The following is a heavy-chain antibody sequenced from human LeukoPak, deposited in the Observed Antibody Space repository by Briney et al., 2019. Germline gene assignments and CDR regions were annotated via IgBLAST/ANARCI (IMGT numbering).Heavy chain of an antibody. CDR2: IKQDGSEK. Sequence: GGSLRLSCAASGFTFSSYWMSWVRQAPGKGLEWVANIKQDGSEKYYVDSVKGRFTISRDNAKNSLYLQMNSLRAEDTAVYYCARENVDTAMVMELNYWGQGTLVTVSS. J-gene: IGHJ4*02. V-gene: IGHV3-7*01. CDR1: GFTFSSYW. D-gene: IGHD5-18*01. CDR3: ARENVDTAMVMELNY.